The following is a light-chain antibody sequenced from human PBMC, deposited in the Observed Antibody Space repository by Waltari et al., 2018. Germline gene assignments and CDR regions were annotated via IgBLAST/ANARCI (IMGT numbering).Light chain of an antibody. J-gene: IGKJ1*01. CDR1: QSVSSSY. V-gene: IGKV3-20*01. CDR2: GAS. CDR3: QQYGSSPWT. Sequence: EIVLTQSQGTLSLSPGESATLSCRASQSVSSSYLAWYQQKPGQAPRVLIHGASNRATGIPDRFSGSGSGTDFTLTISRLEPEDFAVYYCQQYGSSPWTFGQGTKVEIK.